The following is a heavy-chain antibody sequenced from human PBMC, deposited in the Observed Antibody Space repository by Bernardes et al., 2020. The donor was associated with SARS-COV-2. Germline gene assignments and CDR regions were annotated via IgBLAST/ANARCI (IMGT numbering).Heavy chain of an antibody. CDR2: INPNSGGT. D-gene: IGHD3-22*01. J-gene: IGHJ3*02. CDR3: ARGGLYYYDSSGYYNDAFDI. V-gene: IGHV1-2*02. CDR1: GYTFTGYY. Sequence: ASVKVSRKASGYTFTGYYMHWVRQAPGQGLEWMGWINPNSGGTNYAQKFQGRVTMTRDTSITTAYMELSRLRSDDTAVYYCARGGLYYYDSSGYYNDAFDIWGQGTMVTVSS.